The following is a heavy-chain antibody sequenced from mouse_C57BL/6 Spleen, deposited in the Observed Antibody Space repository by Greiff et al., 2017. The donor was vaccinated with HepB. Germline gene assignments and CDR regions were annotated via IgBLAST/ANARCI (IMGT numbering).Heavy chain of an antibody. CDR1: GYTFTTYP. D-gene: IGHD4-1*01. CDR2: FHPYNDDT. CDR3: ERAGSDRYYFDN. Sequence: QVQLQQSGAALVKPGASVKMSCKASGYTFTTYPIEWMKQNHGKSLEWIGNFHPYNDDTKYNEKFKSKATLTVEKSSSTVYLELSRLTSDDSAVYYGERAGSDRYYFDNWGQGTTLTVSS. V-gene: IGHV1-47*01. J-gene: IGHJ2*01.